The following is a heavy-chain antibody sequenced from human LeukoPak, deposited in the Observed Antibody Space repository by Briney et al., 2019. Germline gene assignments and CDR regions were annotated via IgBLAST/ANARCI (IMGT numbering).Heavy chain of an antibody. CDR1: GFTFSSYA. V-gene: IGHV3-23*01. J-gene: IGHJ4*02. CDR2: ITGSGVST. D-gene: IGHD3-16*02. CDR3: AKDNYDYVWGSYRF. Sequence: GGSLRLSCAASGFTFSSYAMSWVRQAPGKGLKWVSAITGSGVSTYYADSVKGRFTISRDNSKNTLYLQMNSLRAEDMAVYYCAKDNYDYVWGSYRFWGQGTLVTVSS.